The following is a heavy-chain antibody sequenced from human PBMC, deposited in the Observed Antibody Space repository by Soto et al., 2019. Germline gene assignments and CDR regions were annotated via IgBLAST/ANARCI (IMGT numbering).Heavy chain of an antibody. CDR2: ISYDGSNK. J-gene: IGHJ3*02. D-gene: IGHD6-6*01. V-gene: IGHV3-30-3*01. CDR3: ARSSIAARPRGDDAFDI. CDR1: GFTFSSYA. Sequence: GGSLRLSCAASGFTFSSYAMHWVRQAPGKGLEWVAVISYDGSNKYYADSVKGRFTISRDNSKNTLYLQMNSLRAEDTAVYYCARSSIAARPRGDDAFDIWAQGTMVTVSS.